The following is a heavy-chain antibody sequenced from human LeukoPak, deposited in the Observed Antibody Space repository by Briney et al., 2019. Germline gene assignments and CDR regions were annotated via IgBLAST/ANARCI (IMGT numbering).Heavy chain of an antibody. D-gene: IGHD3-10*01. J-gene: IGHJ4*02. CDR1: GFTFINYA. Sequence: PGGSLRLSCVASGFTFINYAMSWVRRAPGKGLEWDSTISGSGGSTYYADSVKGRFTMSKDISKNTVFLQMNSLRAEDTAVYYCTKDQRRTSGSYPPLFFDYWGQGTLVTVSS. CDR2: ISGSGGST. CDR3: TKDQRRTSGSYPPLFFDY. V-gene: IGHV3-23*01.